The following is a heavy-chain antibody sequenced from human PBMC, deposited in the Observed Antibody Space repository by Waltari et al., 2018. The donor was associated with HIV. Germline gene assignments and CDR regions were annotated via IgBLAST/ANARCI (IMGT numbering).Heavy chain of an antibody. CDR1: GYTFTSYA. Sequence: QVQLVQSGAEVKKPGASVKVSCKASGYTFTSYAMHWVRQAPGQRLEWMGWINAGNGNTKYSQKFQGRVTITRDTSASTAYMELSSLRSEDTAVYYCAKGGSSGYYATASLRYWGQGTLVTVSS. CDR3: AKGGSSGYYATASLRY. CDR2: INAGNGNT. J-gene: IGHJ4*02. D-gene: IGHD3-22*01. V-gene: IGHV1-3*01.